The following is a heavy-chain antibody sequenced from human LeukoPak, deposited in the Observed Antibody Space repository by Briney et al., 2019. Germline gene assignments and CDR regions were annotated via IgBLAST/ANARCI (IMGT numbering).Heavy chain of an antibody. CDR1: RFTFSSYA. J-gene: IGHJ4*02. Sequence: GSLRLSCAASRFTFSSYAMHWVRQAPGKGLEWVAVISNDGSNKYYADSLKGRFTISRDNSKNTLYLQMNTLRVDDTAVYYCARGRGRILTGLIDYWGQGTLVTVSS. CDR2: ISNDGSNK. D-gene: IGHD3-9*01. CDR3: ARGRGRILTGLIDY. V-gene: IGHV3-30*04.